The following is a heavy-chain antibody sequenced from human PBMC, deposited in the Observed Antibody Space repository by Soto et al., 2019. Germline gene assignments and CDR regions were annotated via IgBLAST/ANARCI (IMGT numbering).Heavy chain of an antibody. CDR3: ARTLKTVTKAWFDY. V-gene: IGHV4-59*01. CDR2: IYYSGST. Sequence: SETLSLTCTGSGGSISSYYWSWIRQPPGKGLEWIGYIYYSGSTNYNPSLKSRVTISVDTSKNQFSLKLSSVTAADTAVYYCARTLKTVTKAWFDYWGQGTLVTVSS. CDR1: GGSISSYY. D-gene: IGHD4-17*01. J-gene: IGHJ4*02.